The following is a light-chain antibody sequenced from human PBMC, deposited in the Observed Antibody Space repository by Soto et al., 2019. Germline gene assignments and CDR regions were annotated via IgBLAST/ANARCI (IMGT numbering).Light chain of an antibody. CDR3: QQYDHWPRT. CDR1: QSVRSN. CDR2: DAS. Sequence: EIVFTPSPATLSVSPGERATLSCRASQSVRSNLAWYQQKPGKAPRLLIFDASTRATGIPARFSGSGSGTEFTLTISSVQSDDFALYYCQQYDHWPRTFGQGSKVDIK. V-gene: IGKV3-15*01. J-gene: IGKJ1*01.